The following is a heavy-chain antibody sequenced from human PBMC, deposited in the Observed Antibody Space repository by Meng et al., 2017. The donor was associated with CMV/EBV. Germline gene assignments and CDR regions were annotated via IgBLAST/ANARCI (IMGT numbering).Heavy chain of an antibody. Sequence: GESLKISCAASGFTFSSYSMNWVRQAPGKGLEWVSSISSSSSYIYYADSVKGRFTISRDNAKNSLYPQMNSLRAEDTAVYYCARDPGRIAARPWYWGQGTLVTVSS. J-gene: IGHJ4*02. CDR3: ARDPGRIAARPWY. CDR2: ISSSSSYI. CDR1: GFTFSSYS. D-gene: IGHD6-6*01. V-gene: IGHV3-21*01.